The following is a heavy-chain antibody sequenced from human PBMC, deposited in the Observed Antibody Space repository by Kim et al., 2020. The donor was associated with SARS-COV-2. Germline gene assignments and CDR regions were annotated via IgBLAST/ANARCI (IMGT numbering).Heavy chain of an antibody. CDR2: INAGNGNT. CDR3: ARGHGGNHDWYFDL. Sequence: ASVKVSCKASGYTFTSYAMHWVRQAPGQRLEWMGWINAGNGNTKYSQKFQGRVTITRDTSASTAYMELSSLRSEDTAVYYCARGHGGNHDWYFDLWGRGTLATVSS. V-gene: IGHV1-3*01. J-gene: IGHJ2*01. CDR1: GYTFTSYA. D-gene: IGHD2-15*01.